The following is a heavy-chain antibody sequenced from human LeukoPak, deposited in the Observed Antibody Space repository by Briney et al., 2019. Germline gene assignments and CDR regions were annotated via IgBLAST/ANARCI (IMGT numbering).Heavy chain of an antibody. CDR2: IYYSGST. Sequence: SETLSLTCTVSGGSISSYYWSWIRQPPGKGLEWIGYIYYSGSTNYNPSLKSRVTISVDTSKNQFSLKLSSVTAADTAVHYCARDSSGYYDYFDYWGQGTLVTVSS. V-gene: IGHV4-59*01. J-gene: IGHJ4*02. CDR3: ARDSSGYYDYFDY. D-gene: IGHD3-22*01. CDR1: GGSISSYY.